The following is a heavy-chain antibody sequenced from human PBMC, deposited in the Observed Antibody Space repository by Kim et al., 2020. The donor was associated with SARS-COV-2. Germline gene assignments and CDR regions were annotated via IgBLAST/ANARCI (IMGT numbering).Heavy chain of an antibody. CDR3: AKYWARAVAGRNYNWFDP. Sequence: KGRFTSPRDNSKNTLYLQMNSLRAEDTAVYYCAKYWARAVAGRNYNWFDPWGQGTLVTVSS. J-gene: IGHJ5*02. V-gene: IGHV3-23*01. D-gene: IGHD6-19*01.